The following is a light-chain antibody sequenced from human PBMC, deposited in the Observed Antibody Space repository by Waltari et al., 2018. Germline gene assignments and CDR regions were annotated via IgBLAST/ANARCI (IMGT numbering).Light chain of an antibody. CDR2: SNN. CDR3: AVWDGSLNGHVV. Sequence: QSVLTQPPSASGTPGQRVFISCSGSSSNIGRNTLNWYQQLPATAPKLLIFSNNQRPSGVSDRFSGSKSGTSASLAISGLQSEDEADYYCAVWDGSLNGHVVFGGGTKLTVL. J-gene: IGLJ2*01. CDR1: SSNIGRNT. V-gene: IGLV1-44*01.